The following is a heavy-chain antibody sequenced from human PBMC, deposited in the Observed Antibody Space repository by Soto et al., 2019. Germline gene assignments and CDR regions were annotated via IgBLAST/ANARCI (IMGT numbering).Heavy chain of an antibody. CDR1: GGSISSGGYY. Sequence: PSETLSLTCTVSGGSISSGGYYWSWIRQHPGKGLEWIGYIYYSGSTYYNPSLKSRVTISVDTSKNQFSLKLSSVTAADTAVYYCARNRYCSGGSCYPFHSWGQGTLVTVS. CDR2: IYYSGST. J-gene: IGHJ4*02. V-gene: IGHV4-31*03. CDR3: ARNRYCSGGSCYPFHS. D-gene: IGHD2-15*01.